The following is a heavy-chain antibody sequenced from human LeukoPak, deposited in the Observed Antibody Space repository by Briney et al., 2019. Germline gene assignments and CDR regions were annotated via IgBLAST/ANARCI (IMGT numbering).Heavy chain of an antibody. J-gene: IGHJ4*02. CDR1: GGSISGYY. D-gene: IGHD3-9*01. Sequence: PSETLSLTCTVSGGSISGYYWSWIRQPPGKGLEWIGYIYHSGSTYCNPSLKSRVTISVDRSKNQFSLKLSSVTAADTAVYYCATYDILTGTFDYWGQGTLVTVSS. CDR2: IYHSGST. V-gene: IGHV4-59*12. CDR3: ATYDILTGTFDY.